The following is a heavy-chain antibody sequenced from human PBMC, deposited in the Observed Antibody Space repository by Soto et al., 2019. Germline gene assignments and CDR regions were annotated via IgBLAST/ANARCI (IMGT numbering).Heavy chain of an antibody. CDR2: ISAYNGNT. Sequence: QVQLVQSGAEVKKPGASVKVSCKASGYTFTSYGISWVRQAPGQGLEWMGWISAYNGNTNYAQKLQGRVTMTTDTSTSTAYMELRSLRDDDTAVYYCARASSSSWEVERDDYYYYYSMDVGGKGTTVTFSS. D-gene: IGHD6-6*01. V-gene: IGHV1-18*01. CDR3: ARASSSSWEVERDDYYYYYSMDV. CDR1: GYTFTSYG. J-gene: IGHJ6*03.